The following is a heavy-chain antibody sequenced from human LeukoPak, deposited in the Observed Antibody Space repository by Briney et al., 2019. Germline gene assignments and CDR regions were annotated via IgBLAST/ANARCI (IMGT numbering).Heavy chain of an antibody. CDR1: GGSISSDDYC. Sequence: SETLSLSCSVSGGSISSDDYCWDWIRQPPGESPQWNGSIFYSGVTYYNSSLQSRATISVDTSKNQFFLNLTSVTAADTAFFYCATQVPGYFDLWGRGTLVSVSS. CDR2: IFYSGVT. J-gene: IGHJ2*01. V-gene: IGHV4-39*07. CDR3: ATQVPGYFDL.